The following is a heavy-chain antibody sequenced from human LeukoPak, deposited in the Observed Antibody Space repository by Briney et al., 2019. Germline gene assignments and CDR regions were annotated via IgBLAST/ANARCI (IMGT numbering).Heavy chain of an antibody. V-gene: IGHV3-30*02. Sequence: GGSLRLSCAASGFTFSSYGMHWVRQAPDKGLEWVAFIRYDGSNIYYADSVKGRFTISRDNSKNTLYLQMNSLRAEDTAVYYCTGSFGELTFFDYWGQGTLVTVSS. CDR2: IRYDGSNI. J-gene: IGHJ4*02. D-gene: IGHD3-10*01. CDR1: GFTFSSYG. CDR3: TGSFGELTFFDY.